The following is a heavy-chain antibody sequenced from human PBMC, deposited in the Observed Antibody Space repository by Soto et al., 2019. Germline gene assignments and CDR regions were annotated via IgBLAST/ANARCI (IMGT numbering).Heavy chain of an antibody. Sequence: QVQLVESGGGVVQPGRSLRLSCAASGFTFSSYGMHWVRQAPGKGLEWVAVIWYDGSNKYYADSVKGRFTISRDNSKNTLYLQMNSLRAEDTAVYYCARDVGFGGDEEPHDYWGQGTLVTVSS. D-gene: IGHD2-21*02. CDR1: GFTFSSYG. J-gene: IGHJ4*02. V-gene: IGHV3-33*01. CDR2: IWYDGSNK. CDR3: ARDVGFGGDEEPHDY.